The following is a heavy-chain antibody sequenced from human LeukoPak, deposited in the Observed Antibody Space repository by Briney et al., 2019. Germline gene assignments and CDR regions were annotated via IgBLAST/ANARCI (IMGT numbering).Heavy chain of an antibody. CDR3: AKPTARQAYCSSGSCYDASDI. CDR2: ISSSSSYI. Sequence: PGGSLRLSCAASGFTFSSYSMNWVRQAPGKGLEWVSSISSSSSYIYYADSVKGRFTISRDNAKNSLYLQMNSLRAEDTAVYYCAKPTARQAYCSSGSCYDASDIWGQGTMVTVSS. D-gene: IGHD2-15*01. CDR1: GFTFSSYS. V-gene: IGHV3-21*04. J-gene: IGHJ3*02.